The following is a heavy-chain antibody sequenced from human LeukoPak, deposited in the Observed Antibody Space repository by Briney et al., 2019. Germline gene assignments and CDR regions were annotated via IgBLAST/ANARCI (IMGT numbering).Heavy chain of an antibody. CDR1: GFTFGDYA. CDR2: IRSKAFGGTT. D-gene: IGHD2-2*01. Sequence: GGSLRLSCTVSGFTFGDYAMSWFRQAPGKGLEWVGFIRSKAFGGTTEYAASAKGRFTISRDDSKSIAYLQMNSLKTEDTAVYYCTRGDIVVVPADYWGQGTLVTVSS. CDR3: TRGDIVVVPADY. V-gene: IGHV3-49*03. J-gene: IGHJ4*02.